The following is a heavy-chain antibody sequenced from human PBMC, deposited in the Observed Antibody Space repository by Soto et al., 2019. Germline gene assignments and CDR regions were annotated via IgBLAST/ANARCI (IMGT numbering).Heavy chain of an antibody. Sequence: GASVKVSCKASGGTFSSYAISWVRQAPGQGLEWMGGIIPIFGTANYAQKLQGRVTITADESTSTAYMELSSLRSEDTAVYYCARGGVVVITEYYFDYWGQGTLVTVSS. V-gene: IGHV1-69*13. D-gene: IGHD3-22*01. CDR1: GGTFSSYA. J-gene: IGHJ4*02. CDR2: IIPIFGTA. CDR3: ARGGVVVITEYYFDY.